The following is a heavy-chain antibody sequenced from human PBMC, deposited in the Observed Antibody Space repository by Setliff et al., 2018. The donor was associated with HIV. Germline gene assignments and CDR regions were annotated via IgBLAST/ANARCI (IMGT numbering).Heavy chain of an antibody. J-gene: IGHJ1*01. CDR3: AREMAATAHPDDPYFQH. Sequence: PGGSLRLSCAASGFTFRSYEMNWVRQAPGKGLEWVSFISSSGSTIYYAGSVKGRFTISRDNAKNSLYLQMSSLRAEDTAVYYCAREMAATAHPDDPYFQHWGQGTLVTVSS. CDR2: ISSSGSTI. D-gene: IGHD6-13*01. V-gene: IGHV3-48*03. CDR1: GFTFRSYE.